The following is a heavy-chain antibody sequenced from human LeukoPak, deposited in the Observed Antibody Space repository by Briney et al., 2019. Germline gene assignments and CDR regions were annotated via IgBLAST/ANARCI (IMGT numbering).Heavy chain of an antibody. CDR1: GSSISSSSYY. Sequence: SETLSLTCTVSGSSISSSSYYWGWIRQPPGKGLEWIGSINYSGNTYYNPSLKSRVTISVDTSRNQFSLKLSSVTAADTALYYCARIDTVVLPSTMFDYWGQGTLVTVSS. V-gene: IGHV4-39*01. D-gene: IGHD2-2*01. J-gene: IGHJ4*02. CDR2: INYSGNT. CDR3: ARIDTVVLPSTMFDY.